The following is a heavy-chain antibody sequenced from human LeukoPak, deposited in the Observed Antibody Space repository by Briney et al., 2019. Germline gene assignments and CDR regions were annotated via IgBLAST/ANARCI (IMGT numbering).Heavy chain of an antibody. J-gene: IGHJ6*02. D-gene: IGHD5-18*01. V-gene: IGHV3-30*18. CDR2: ISYDGSNK. CDR1: GFTFSSYG. Sequence: GRPLRLSCAASGFTFSSYGMHWVRQAPGKGLEWVAVISYDGSNKYYADSVKGRFTISRDNSKNTLYLQMNSLRAEDTAVYYCAKDLGGRYTAMAYYYYYYYGMDVWGQGTTVTVSS. CDR3: AKDLGGRYTAMAYYYYYYYGMDV.